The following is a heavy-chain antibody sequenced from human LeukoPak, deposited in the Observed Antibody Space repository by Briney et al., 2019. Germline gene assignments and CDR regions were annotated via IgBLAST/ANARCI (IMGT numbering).Heavy chain of an antibody. J-gene: IGHJ6*04. Sequence: GGSLRLSCAASGFTFSTYVMHWVRQAPGRGLEYVSGISSDGGSTFYANSVNGRFTISRDNSETTLYLQVDSLRTDDMAVYYCARSNDFWSGYLAVWGKGTTVIVSS. CDR3: ARSNDFWSGYLAV. CDR2: ISSDGGST. V-gene: IGHV3-64*01. D-gene: IGHD3-3*01. CDR1: GFTFSTYV.